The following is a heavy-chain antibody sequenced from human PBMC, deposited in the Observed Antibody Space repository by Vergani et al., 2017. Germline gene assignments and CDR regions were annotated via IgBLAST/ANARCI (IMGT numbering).Heavy chain of an antibody. CDR1: GFTFSSYS. D-gene: IGHD3-3*01. J-gene: IGHJ4*02. Sequence: QVQLVESGGGVVQPGGSLRLSCAASGFTFSSYSMHWVRQAPGKGLEWVAFIRYDGSNKYYADSVKGRFTISRDNAKNSLYLQMNSLRAEDTAVYYCARVTYYDFWSGYWDYWGQGTLVTVSS. CDR2: IRYDGSNK. V-gene: IGHV3-30*02. CDR3: ARVTYYDFWSGYWDY.